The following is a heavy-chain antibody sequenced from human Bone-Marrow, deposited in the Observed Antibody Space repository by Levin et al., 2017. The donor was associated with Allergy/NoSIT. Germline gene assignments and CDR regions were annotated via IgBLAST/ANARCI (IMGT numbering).Heavy chain of an antibody. CDR1: GFTVSSNY. J-gene: IGHJ4*02. CDR2: IYSGGST. CDR3: ARDDGRYYFDY. D-gene: IGHD3-16*02. V-gene: IGHV3-53*01. Sequence: GESLKISCAASGFTVSSNYMSWVRQAPGKGLEWVSVIYSGGSTYYADSVKGRFTISRDNSKNTLYLQMNSLRAEDTAVYYCARDDGRYYFDYWGQGTLVTVSS.